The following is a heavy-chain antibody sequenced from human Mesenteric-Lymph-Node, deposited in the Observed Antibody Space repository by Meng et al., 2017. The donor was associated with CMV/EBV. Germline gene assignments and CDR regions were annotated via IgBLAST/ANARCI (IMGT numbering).Heavy chain of an antibody. J-gene: IGHJ6*02. D-gene: IGHD3-3*01. CDR3: AHSRSEVLYYDFWSGIQHYYYYGMDV. CDR1: GFSLSTSGVG. CDR2: IYWNDDK. V-gene: IGHV2-5*01. Sequence: SGPTLVKPTQTLTLTCTFSGFSLSTSGVGVGWIRQPPGKALEWLALIYWNDDKRYSPSLKSRLTITKDTSKNQVVLTMTNMDPVDTATYYCAHSRSEVLYYDFWSGIQHYYYYGMDVWGQGTTVTVSS.